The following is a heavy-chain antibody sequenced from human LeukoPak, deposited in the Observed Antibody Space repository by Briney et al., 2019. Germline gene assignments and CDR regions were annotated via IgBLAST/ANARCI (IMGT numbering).Heavy chain of an antibody. CDR2: ISSSSSYI. D-gene: IGHD3-22*01. CDR1: GFTFSSYS. CDR3: ARDREFDYFESSGYDLFDY. J-gene: IGHJ4*02. Sequence: PGGSLRLSCAASGFTFSSYSMNWVRQAPGKWLEWVSSISSSSSYIYYADSVKGRFTISRDNAKNSLYLQMNSLRAEDTAVYYCARDREFDYFESSGYDLFDYWGQGTLVTVSS. V-gene: IGHV3-21*01.